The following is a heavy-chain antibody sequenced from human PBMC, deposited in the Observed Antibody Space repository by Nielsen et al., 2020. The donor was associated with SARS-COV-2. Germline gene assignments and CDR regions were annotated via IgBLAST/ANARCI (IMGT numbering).Heavy chain of an antibody. V-gene: IGHV4-34*01. CDR2: INHSGST. CDR3: AREEGGYDILTGYYGGADAFDI. J-gene: IGHJ3*02. Sequence: RQAPGKGLEWIGEINHSGSTNYNPSLKSRVTISVDTSKNQFSLKLSSVTAADTAVYYCAREEGGYDILTGYYGGADAFDIWGQGTMVTVSS. D-gene: IGHD3-9*01.